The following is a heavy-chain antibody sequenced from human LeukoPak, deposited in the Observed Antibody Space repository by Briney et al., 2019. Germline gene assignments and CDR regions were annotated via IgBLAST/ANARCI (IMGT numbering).Heavy chain of an antibody. Sequence: ASVKVSCKASGYTFASYAMHWVRQAPGQRREWMGWINAGNGNTKYLQKFQGRVTITRDTSASTAYMELSSLRSEDTAVYYCARDRAVTTHARFDYWGQGTLVTVSS. J-gene: IGHJ4*02. D-gene: IGHD4-17*01. CDR2: INAGNGNT. V-gene: IGHV1-3*01. CDR1: GYTFASYA. CDR3: ARDRAVTTHARFDY.